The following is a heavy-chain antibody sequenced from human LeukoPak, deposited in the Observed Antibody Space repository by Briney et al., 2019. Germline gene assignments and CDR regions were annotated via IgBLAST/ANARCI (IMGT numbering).Heavy chain of an antibody. Sequence: AGGSLRLSCAASKFTFSSHDMHWVRQAPGKGLDWVSFISSSGGTIYLADSVKGRFTISRDNARNSLYLQMNSLRAEDTALYYCVRDDGGSTFDTWGQGTMVTVSS. CDR2: ISSSGGTI. CDR1: KFTFSSHD. CDR3: VRDDGGSTFDT. V-gene: IGHV3-48*03. J-gene: IGHJ3*02. D-gene: IGHD3-10*01.